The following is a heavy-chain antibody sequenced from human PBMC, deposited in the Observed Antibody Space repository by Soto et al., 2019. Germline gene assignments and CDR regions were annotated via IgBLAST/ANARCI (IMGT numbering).Heavy chain of an antibody. CDR3: AKALNLYYHSSGYYSAFDY. CDR2: ISYDGSNK. V-gene: IGHV3-30*18. D-gene: IGHD3-22*01. CDR1: GFTFNNYG. Sequence: GGSLRLSCAASGFTFNNYGMNWVRQAPGKGLEWVALISYDGSNKYYADSVKGRFTISRDNSKNTLDLQMNSLRAEDTAVYYCAKALNLYYHSSGYYSAFDYWGHGTLVTVSS. J-gene: IGHJ4*01.